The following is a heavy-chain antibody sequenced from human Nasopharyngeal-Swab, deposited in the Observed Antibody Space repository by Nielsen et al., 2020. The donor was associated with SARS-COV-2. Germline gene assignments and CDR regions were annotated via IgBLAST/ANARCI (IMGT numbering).Heavy chain of an antibody. CDR2: IYYSGST. CDR3: ARGGRDGMDV. CDR1: GGSISSYY. J-gene: IGHJ6*02. Sequence: SDTLSPTCPPPGGSISSYYWSWIRQPPGKGLEWIGYIYYSGSTNYNPSLKSRVTISVDTSKNQFSLKLSSVTAADTAVYYCARGGRDGMDVWGQGTTVTVSS. V-gene: IGHV4-59*01.